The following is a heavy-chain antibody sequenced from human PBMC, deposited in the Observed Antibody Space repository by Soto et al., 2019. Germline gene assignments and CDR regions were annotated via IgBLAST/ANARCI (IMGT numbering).Heavy chain of an antibody. J-gene: IGHJ4*02. Sequence: QVQLQESGPGLVKPSQTLSLTCTVSGGSISSGGYYWSWIRQHPGKGLEWIGYIYYSGSTYYNPSLKSRVTLSVDTSKNQFSLKLSSVTAADTAVYYCAREISYYDSSGYYYVCFDYWGQGTRVTVSS. CDR1: GGSISSGGYY. CDR3: AREISYYDSSGYYYVCFDY. CDR2: IYYSGST. V-gene: IGHV4-31*03. D-gene: IGHD3-22*01.